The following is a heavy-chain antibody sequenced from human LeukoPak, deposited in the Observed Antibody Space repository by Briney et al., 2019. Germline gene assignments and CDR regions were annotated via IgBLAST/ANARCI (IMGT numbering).Heavy chain of an antibody. D-gene: IGHD3-22*01. V-gene: IGHV3-33*01. CDR2: IWYDGSDE. J-gene: IGHJ4*02. Sequence: GGTLRLSCAASGFTFSSHGVNWVRQAPGKGLEWVSIIWYDGSDEYYADSVKGRFTISRDNSKNTLYLQMNSLRAEDTAVYYCARDGGYHSSGPFDYWGQGTLVTVSS. CDR3: ARDGGYHSSGPFDY. CDR1: GFTFSSHG.